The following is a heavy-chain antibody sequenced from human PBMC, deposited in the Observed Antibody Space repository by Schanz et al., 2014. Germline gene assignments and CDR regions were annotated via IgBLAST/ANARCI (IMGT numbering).Heavy chain of an antibody. CDR3: AKDPPRGVRTPIKPTLDY. CDR2: ITASGDYM. J-gene: IGHJ4*02. D-gene: IGHD3-10*01. CDR1: RFTFSSYS. V-gene: IGHV3-21*01. Sequence: EVQLVESGGGLVKPGGSLRLSCAASRFTFSSYSFNWVRQAPGKGLEWVSSITASGDYMHYADSVKGRFTISRDNARNSLYLQMSSLRPEDTAVYYCAKDPPRGVRTPIKPTLDYWGQGTRVTVS.